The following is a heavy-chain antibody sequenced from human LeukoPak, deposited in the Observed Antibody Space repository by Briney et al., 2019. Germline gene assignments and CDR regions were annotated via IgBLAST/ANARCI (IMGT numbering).Heavy chain of an antibody. CDR2: IYYSGST. Sequence: SETLSLTCTVSGGSISSYYWSWIRQPPGKGLEWIGYIYYSGSTNCNPSLKSRVTISVDTSKNQFSLKLSSVTAADTAVYYCARGYYDFWSGPPPGFDPWGQGTLVTVSS. J-gene: IGHJ5*02. V-gene: IGHV4-59*01. CDR3: ARGYYDFWSGPPPGFDP. D-gene: IGHD3-3*01. CDR1: GGSISSYY.